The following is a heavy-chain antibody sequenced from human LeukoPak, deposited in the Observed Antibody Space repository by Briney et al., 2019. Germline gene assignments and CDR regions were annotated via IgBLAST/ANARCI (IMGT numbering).Heavy chain of an antibody. J-gene: IGHJ4*02. D-gene: IGHD6-19*01. CDR2: IYPGDSDT. V-gene: IGHV5-51*01. Sequence: PGESLKISCKSSGYSFTSYWIGWVRQMPGKGLEWMGIIYPGDSDTRYSPSFQGQVTISADKSISTAYLQWSSLKASDTAMYDCARRPECGSGWYRAPSDYWGQGTLVTVSS. CDR3: ARRPECGSGWYRAPSDY. CDR1: GYSFTSYW.